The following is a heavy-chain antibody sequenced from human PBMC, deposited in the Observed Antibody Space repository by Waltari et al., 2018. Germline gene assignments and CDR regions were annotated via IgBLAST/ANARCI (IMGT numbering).Heavy chain of an antibody. V-gene: IGHV3-21*02. J-gene: IGHJ5*02. CDR1: GFTFGTYT. CDR2: ISSAGSYK. D-gene: IGHD1-26*01. Sequence: EVQLVESGGGLVKPVGSLRLSCAASGFTFGTYTMSWVRQAPGKGPEWVSSISSAGSYKYYADSMKGRFTISRDNARNSVYLQMNSLRVDDTAVYYCARVNSGTPNWFDPWGQGTQVTVSS. CDR3: ARVNSGTPNWFDP.